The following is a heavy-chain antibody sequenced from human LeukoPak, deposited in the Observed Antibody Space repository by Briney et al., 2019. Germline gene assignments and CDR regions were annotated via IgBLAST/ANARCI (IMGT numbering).Heavy chain of an antibody. Sequence: ASVTVSCKASGYTFTSYAMNWVRQAPGQGLEWMGWINTNTGNPTYAQGFTGRFGFSLDTSVSTAYLQISSLKAEDTAVYYCARTCSGGTCYGVFDIWGQRTMVSVSS. J-gene: IGHJ3*02. CDR3: ARTCSGGTCYGVFDI. D-gene: IGHD2-15*01. V-gene: IGHV7-4-1*02. CDR2: INTNTGNP. CDR1: GYTFTSYA.